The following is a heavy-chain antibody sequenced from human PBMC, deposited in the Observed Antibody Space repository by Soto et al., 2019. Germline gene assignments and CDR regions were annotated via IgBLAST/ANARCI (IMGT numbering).Heavy chain of an antibody. V-gene: IGHV1-8*01. CDR1: GYTFSDFD. D-gene: IGHD3-16*01. CDR3: ARGNPFNYAGFDV. CDR2: MNAKSGDT. Sequence: ASVKVSCKASGYTFSDFDINWLRQAAGQGPEWMGWMNAKSGDTFSAQRLQGKFNMTWDTSLSTAYMEVGSLTSDDAAIYYCARGNPFNYAGFDVWGQGTRVTAP. J-gene: IGHJ6*02.